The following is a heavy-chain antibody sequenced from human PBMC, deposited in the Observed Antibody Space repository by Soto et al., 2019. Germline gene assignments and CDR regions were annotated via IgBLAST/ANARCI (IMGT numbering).Heavy chain of an antibody. J-gene: IGHJ6*02. V-gene: IGHV2-70*04. CDR3: ARIGSDYYYGMDV. Sequence: SGPTLVNPTQTLTLTCTFSGFSLSTSGMRVSWIRQPPGKALEWLARIDWDDDKFYSTSLKTRLTISKDTSKNQVVLTMTNMDPVDTATYYCARIGSDYYYGMDVWGQGXTVTVYS. CDR2: IDWDDDK. D-gene: IGHD3-10*01. CDR1: GFSLSTSGMR.